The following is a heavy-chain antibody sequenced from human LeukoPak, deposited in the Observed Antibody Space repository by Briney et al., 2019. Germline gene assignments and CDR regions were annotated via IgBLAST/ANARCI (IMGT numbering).Heavy chain of an antibody. CDR2: IDYSGST. CDR3: ARHTSIRDAFDI. CDR1: GGSISSYY. J-gene: IGHJ3*02. Sequence: SETLSLTCTVSGGSISSYYWSWIRQPPGKGLEWIGYIDYSGSTNYNPSLKSRVTISVDTSKNQFSLKLSSVTAADTAVYYCARHTSIRDAFDIWGQGTMVTVSS. V-gene: IGHV4-59*08. D-gene: IGHD4-17*01.